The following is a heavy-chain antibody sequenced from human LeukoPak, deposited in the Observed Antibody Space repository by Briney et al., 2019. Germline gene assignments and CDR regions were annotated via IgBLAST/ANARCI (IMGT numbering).Heavy chain of an antibody. V-gene: IGHV3-23*01. J-gene: IGHJ4*02. CDR3: AKAACSSGHCRFDY. CDR2: VSGSGGDT. Sequence: GGSLRLSCAASGFTFSSYAMIWVRQAPGKGLEWVSVVSGSGGDTYYADSVKGRFTISRDNSKITLYLQMNSLRAEDTAVYYCAKAACSSGHCRFDYWGQGTLVTVSS. D-gene: IGHD2-2*01. CDR1: GFTFSSYA.